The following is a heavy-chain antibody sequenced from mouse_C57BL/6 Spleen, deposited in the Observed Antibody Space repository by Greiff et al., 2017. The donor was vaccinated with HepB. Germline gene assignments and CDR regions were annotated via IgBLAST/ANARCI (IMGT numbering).Heavy chain of an antibody. V-gene: IGHV1-82*01. D-gene: IGHD1-1*01. Sequence: QVQLQQSGPELVKPGASVKISCKASGYAFSSSWMNWVKQRPGKGLEWIGRIYPGDGDTNYNGKFKGKATLTADKSSSTAYMQLSSLTSEDSAVYFGARSNTTVPHYAMDYWGQGTSVTVSS. J-gene: IGHJ4*01. CDR1: GYAFSSSW. CDR3: ARSNTTVPHYAMDY. CDR2: IYPGDGDT.